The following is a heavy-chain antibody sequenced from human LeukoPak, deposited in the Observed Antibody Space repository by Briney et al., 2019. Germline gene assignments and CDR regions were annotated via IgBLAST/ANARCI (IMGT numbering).Heavy chain of an antibody. CDR3: ARRQLGSGSYYRIFDY. D-gene: IGHD3-10*01. V-gene: IGHV3-48*03. CDR1: GFTFSSYE. CDR2: ISSSGSTI. J-gene: IGHJ4*02. Sequence: GGSLRLSCAASGFTFSSYEMNWARQAPGKGLEWVSYISSSGSTIYYADSVKGRFTISRDNAKNSLYLQMNSLRAEDTAVYYCARRQLGSGSYYRIFDYWGQGTLVTVSS.